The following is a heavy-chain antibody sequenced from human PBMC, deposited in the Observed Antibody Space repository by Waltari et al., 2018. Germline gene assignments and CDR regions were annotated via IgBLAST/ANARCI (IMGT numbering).Heavy chain of an antibody. J-gene: IGHJ4*02. D-gene: IGHD3-16*01. V-gene: IGHV3-23*01. CDR1: GFAFTTYS. CDR2: INDHGGIN. CDR3: AKERYPSGTTDILGLDN. Sequence: EVQLFESGGGLGHPGGSLRLSCTASGFAFTTYSLSWVRQAPGRGLEWVSVINDHGGINIYTDSVRGRFSVSSNNSKNTLYLQMNNLSPEDTAIYSCAKERYPSGTTDILGLDNWGQGTLVTVSS.